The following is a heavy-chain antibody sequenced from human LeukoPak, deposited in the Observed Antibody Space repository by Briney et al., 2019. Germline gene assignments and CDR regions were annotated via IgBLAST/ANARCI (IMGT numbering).Heavy chain of an antibody. CDR3: AKDLYSSGWYNYFDP. CDR2: ISGSGNST. D-gene: IGHD6-19*01. J-gene: IGHJ5*02. CDR1: GFTFSSYA. Sequence: GGSLRLSCAASGFTFSSYAMSWVRQAPGKGLEWVSAISGSGNSTYYADSVKGRFTISRDNSKNTLYLQMNSLRGEDTAMYYCAKDLYSSGWYNYFDPWGQGTLVTVSS. V-gene: IGHV3-23*01.